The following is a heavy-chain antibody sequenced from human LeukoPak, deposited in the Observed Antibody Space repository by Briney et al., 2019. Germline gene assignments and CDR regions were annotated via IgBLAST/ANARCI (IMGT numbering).Heavy chain of an antibody. CDR2: IYNSGSN. V-gene: IGHV4-4*07. CDR1: GGSISSYY. CDR3: ASTIAVAGPNWFDP. Sequence: SETLSLTCTVSGGSISSYYWGWIRQPAGKGLEWIGRIYNSGSNNYNPSLKSRVTMSVDTSKNQFSLKLSSVTAADTAVYYCASTIAVAGPNWFDPWGQGTLVTVSS. D-gene: IGHD6-19*01. J-gene: IGHJ5*02.